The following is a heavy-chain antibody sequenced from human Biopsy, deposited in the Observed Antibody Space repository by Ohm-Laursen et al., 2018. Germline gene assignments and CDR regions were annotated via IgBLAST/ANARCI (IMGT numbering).Heavy chain of an antibody. D-gene: IGHD3-9*01. J-gene: IGHJ1*01. CDR1: GGTFSNYG. V-gene: IGHV1-69*06. CDR2: NIPILGTG. CDR3: ATKLTGYFHH. Sequence: SVKVSCNVPGGTFSNYGVNWVRQAPGQGLEWLGGNIPILGTGNYAQKFQDRATVAADTSTSTATMELRSLRSDDTAVYYCATKLTGYFHHWGQGTLVTVSS.